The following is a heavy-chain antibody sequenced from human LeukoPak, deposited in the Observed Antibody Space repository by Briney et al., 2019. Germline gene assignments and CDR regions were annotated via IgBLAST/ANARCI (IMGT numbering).Heavy chain of an antibody. V-gene: IGHV1-2*02. CDR3: ARDLGISGWYAPPLGYFDY. J-gene: IGHJ4*02. Sequence: ASVKVSCKASGYTFTGYYIHWVRQAPGQGLEWLGWINTKSGATNYVQNFQGRVTMTRDTSMSTTYMELKRLRSDDTAVYYCARDLGISGWYAPPLGYFDYWGQGTLLTVSS. CDR1: GYTFTGYY. CDR2: INTKSGAT. D-gene: IGHD6-19*01.